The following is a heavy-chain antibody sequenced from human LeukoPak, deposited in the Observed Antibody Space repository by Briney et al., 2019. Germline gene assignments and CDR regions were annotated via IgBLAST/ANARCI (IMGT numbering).Heavy chain of an antibody. J-gene: IGHJ3*01. CDR3: AKDLFF. Sequence: GGSLRLSCAASRFTFSTSDMHWVRQAPGKGLEWVSFIQYDGSRENYSDSVKGRFSISRDNARNTLYLQMYSLRPDDTAVYYCAKDLFFWGQGTVVTVSS. D-gene: IGHD3-9*01. V-gene: IGHV3-30*02. CDR1: RFTFSTSD. CDR2: IQYDGSRE.